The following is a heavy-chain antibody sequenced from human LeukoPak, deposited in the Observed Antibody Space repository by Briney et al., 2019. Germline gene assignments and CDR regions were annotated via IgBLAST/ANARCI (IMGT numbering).Heavy chain of an antibody. CDR3: AKDNYYDNSATIDY. Sequence: GGSLRLSCAASGFTFSSYGMHWVRQAPGKGLEWVAAISHDGSNKYYADPVKGRFTISRDNSMNTLYLQMNSLRAEDTAVFHCAKDNYYDNSATIDYWGQGTLDTVSS. V-gene: IGHV3-30*18. CDR1: GFTFSSYG. CDR2: ISHDGSNK. J-gene: IGHJ4*02. D-gene: IGHD3-22*01.